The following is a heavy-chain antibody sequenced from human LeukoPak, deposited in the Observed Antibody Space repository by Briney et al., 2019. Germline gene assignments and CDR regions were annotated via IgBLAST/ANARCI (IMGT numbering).Heavy chain of an antibody. CDR3: ARVGIAIYYYYYYYMDV. D-gene: IGHD6-13*01. CDR1: GFTFSDYY. V-gene: IGHV3-7*01. Sequence: AGGSLRLSCAASGFTFSDYYMSWIRQAPGKGLEWVANIKQDGSEKYYVDSVKGRFTISRDNAKNSLYLQMNSLRAEDTAVYYCARVGIAIYYYYYYYMDVWGKGTTVTVSS. J-gene: IGHJ6*03. CDR2: IKQDGSEK.